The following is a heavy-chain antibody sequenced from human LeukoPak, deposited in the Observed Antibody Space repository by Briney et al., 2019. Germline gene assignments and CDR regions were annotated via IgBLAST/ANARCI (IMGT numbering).Heavy chain of an antibody. D-gene: IGHD3-16*01. CDR1: GGSLSRHY. CDR2: IFSGGST. Sequence: SETLSLTCNVSGGSLSRHYCSWIRQAPGKGLEWIGFIFSGGSTNYSPSLKSRVSISMDTSQNQFSLKLSSVTAADTAVYYCARGRGPLRVEFGDWGQGALVTVSS. CDR3: ARGRGPLRVEFGD. J-gene: IGHJ4*02. V-gene: IGHV4-4*09.